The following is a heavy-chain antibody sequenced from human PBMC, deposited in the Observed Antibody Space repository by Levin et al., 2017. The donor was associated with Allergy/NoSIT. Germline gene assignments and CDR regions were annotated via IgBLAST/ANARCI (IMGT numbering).Heavy chain of an antibody. CDR3: AREVVVVAATLFDY. CDR2: ISYDGSNK. CDR1: GFTFSSYA. V-gene: IGHV3-30-3*01. D-gene: IGHD2-15*01. J-gene: IGHJ4*02. Sequence: GESLKISCAASGFTFSSYAMHWVRQAPGKGLEWVAVISYDGSNKYYADSVKGRFTISRDNSKNTLYLQMNSLRAEDTAVYYCAREVVVVAATLFDYWGQGTLVTVSS.